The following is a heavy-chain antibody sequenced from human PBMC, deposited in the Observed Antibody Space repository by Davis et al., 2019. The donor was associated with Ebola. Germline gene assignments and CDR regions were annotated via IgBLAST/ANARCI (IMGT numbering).Heavy chain of an antibody. D-gene: IGHD4-23*01. CDR3: ARGPSTGNSFTY. CDR2: IKEDGGEK. Sequence: GESLKISCAASGLIFNNYWMSWIRQAPGKGPEWVAIIKEDGGEKYYVDSVKGRFTISRDNDKNSLSLQMNGLRAEDTAVYYCARGPSTGNSFTYWGQGTLVTVSS. J-gene: IGHJ4*02. V-gene: IGHV3-7*01. CDR1: GLIFNNYW.